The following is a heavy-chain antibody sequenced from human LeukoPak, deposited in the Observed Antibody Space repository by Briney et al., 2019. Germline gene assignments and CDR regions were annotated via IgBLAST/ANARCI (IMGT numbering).Heavy chain of an antibody. CDR3: AKEPIAVAGTGFDY. Sequence: GGSLRLSCAASGFMFSSYWMNWVRQAPGKGLEWVANIKKDGSEKYYVDSVKGRFTISRDNAKNSLYLQMNSLRAEDTAVYYCAKEPIAVAGTGFDYWGQGTLVTVSS. CDR1: GFMFSSYW. J-gene: IGHJ4*02. V-gene: IGHV3-7*03. D-gene: IGHD6-19*01. CDR2: IKKDGSEK.